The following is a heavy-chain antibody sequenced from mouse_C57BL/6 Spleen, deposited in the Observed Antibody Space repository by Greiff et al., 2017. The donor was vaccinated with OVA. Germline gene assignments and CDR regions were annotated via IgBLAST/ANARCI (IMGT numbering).Heavy chain of an antibody. CDR2: INPNNGGT. CDR3: ARLGYQYYYAMDY. J-gene: IGHJ4*01. CDR1: GYTFTDYN. Sequence: VQLKQSGPELVKPGASVKIPCKASGYTFTDYNMDWVKQSHGKSLEWIGDINPNNGGTIYNQKFKGKATLTVDKSSSTAYMELRSLTSEDTAVDYCARLGYQYYYAMDYWGQGTSVTVSS. D-gene: IGHD2-2*01. V-gene: IGHV1-18*01.